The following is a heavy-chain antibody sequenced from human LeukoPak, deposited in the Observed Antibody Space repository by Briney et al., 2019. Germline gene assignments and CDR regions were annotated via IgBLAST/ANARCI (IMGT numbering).Heavy chain of an antibody. CDR1: GFTFISYI. V-gene: IGHV3-21*01. CDR2: ISSSSSYI. CDR3: ARNGYSSGWYRPDNWFDP. J-gene: IGHJ5*02. Sequence: RGSLRLSCSASGFTFISYIMNWVRQAPGKGLEWVSSISSSSSYIYYADSVKGRFPISRDNAKNSLYLQMNSLRAEDTAVYYCARNGYSSGWYRPDNWFDPWGQGTLVTVSS. D-gene: IGHD6-19*01.